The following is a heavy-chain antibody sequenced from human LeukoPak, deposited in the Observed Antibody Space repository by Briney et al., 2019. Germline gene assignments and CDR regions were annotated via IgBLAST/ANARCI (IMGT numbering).Heavy chain of an antibody. J-gene: IGHJ4*02. CDR3: ARVRGFANFDY. V-gene: IGHV3-7*01. Sequence: GGSLRLSCAASGFTFSHYWMSWVRQAPGKGLEWVANIKQDGSDKYYVDSVKGRFTISRDNAKNSLYLQMNSLRAEDTAVYYCARVRGFANFDYWGQGTLVTVSS. CDR2: IKQDGSDK. D-gene: IGHD3-10*01. CDR1: GFTFSHYW.